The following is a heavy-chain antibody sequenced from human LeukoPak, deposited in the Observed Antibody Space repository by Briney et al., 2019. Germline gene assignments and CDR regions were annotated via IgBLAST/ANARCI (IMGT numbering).Heavy chain of an antibody. V-gene: IGHV3-23*01. CDR1: GFTFSSYA. CDR2: ITNSGGST. CDR3: AKRQYGSGSSYAFDI. J-gene: IGHJ3*02. D-gene: IGHD3-10*01. Sequence: PGGSLRLSCAASGFTFSSYAMSWVRQAPGKGLEWVSAITNSGGSTYYADSVKGRFTISRDNSKSTLYLQMNSLRAKDTAVYYCAKRQYGSGSSYAFDIWGQGTMVTVSS.